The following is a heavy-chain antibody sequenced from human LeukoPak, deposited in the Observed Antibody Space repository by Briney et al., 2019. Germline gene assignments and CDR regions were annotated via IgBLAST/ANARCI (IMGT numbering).Heavy chain of an antibody. CDR1: GFAFSDYW. V-gene: IGHV3-7*01. CDR3: ASGNLSY. D-gene: IGHD4-23*01. CDR2: IKQDGSEK. Sequence: GGSLRLSCIASGFAFSDYWMSWVRQAPGKGLEWVANIKQDGSEKYYVDSVKGRFTISRDNAKNSLYLQMNSLRAEDTAVYYCASGNLSYWGQGTLVTVSS. J-gene: IGHJ4*02.